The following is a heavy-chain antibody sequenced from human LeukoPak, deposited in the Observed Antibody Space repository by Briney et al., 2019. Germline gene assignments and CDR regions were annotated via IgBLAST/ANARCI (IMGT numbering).Heavy chain of an antibody. CDR1: GFTFSNYW. CDR3: ARVVDY. Sequence: GGSLRLSCAASGFTFSNYWMTWVRQAPGKGLEWVASIKQDGSDKYHVDSVKGRFTISRDNAENSLYLQMNGLRAEDTAVYYCARVVDYWGQGTLVTVSS. CDR2: IKQDGSDK. J-gene: IGHJ4*02. V-gene: IGHV3-7*01.